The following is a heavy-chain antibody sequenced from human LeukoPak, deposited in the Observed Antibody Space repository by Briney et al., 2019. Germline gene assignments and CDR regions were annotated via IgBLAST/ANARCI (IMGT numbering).Heavy chain of an antibody. V-gene: IGHV3-30*03. CDR3: ARGPGSASWFDP. CDR2: ISYDGSNK. J-gene: IGHJ5*02. D-gene: IGHD7-27*01. Sequence: GGSLRLSCAASGFTFSSYSMNWVRQAPGKGLEWVAVISYDGSNKYYADSVKGRFTISRDNSKNTLYLQMNSLRAEDTAVYYCARGPGSASWFDPWGQGTLVTVSS. CDR1: GFTFSSYS.